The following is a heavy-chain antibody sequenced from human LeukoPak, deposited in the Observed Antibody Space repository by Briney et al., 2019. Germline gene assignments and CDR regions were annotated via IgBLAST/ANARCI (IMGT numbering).Heavy chain of an antibody. CDR1: GFTFSSYA. V-gene: IGHV3-30-3*01. D-gene: IGHD2-2*01. Sequence: TGGSLRLSCAASGFTFSSYAMHWVRQAPGKGLEWVAVISYDGSNKYYADSVKGRFTISRDNSKNTLYLQMNSLRAEDTAVYYCARAKYCSSTSCSRYNWFDPWGQGTLVTVPS. CDR2: ISYDGSNK. CDR3: ARAKYCSSTSCSRYNWFDP. J-gene: IGHJ5*02.